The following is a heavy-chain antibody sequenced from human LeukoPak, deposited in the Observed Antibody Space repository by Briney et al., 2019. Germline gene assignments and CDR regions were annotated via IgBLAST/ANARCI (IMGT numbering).Heavy chain of an antibody. CDR1: GFTVSSNH. V-gene: IGHV3-53*01. J-gene: IGHJ4*02. D-gene: IGHD3-16*02. Sequence: GGSLRLSCAASGFTVSSNHINWVRQAPGKGLEWVSVIYSTGNTYYSDSVKGRFTISRDKSSNMVLLQMNSLRAEDTAVYYCALGSVNRYYFDYWGQGTLVTVSS. CDR3: ALGSVNRYYFDY. CDR2: IYSTGNT.